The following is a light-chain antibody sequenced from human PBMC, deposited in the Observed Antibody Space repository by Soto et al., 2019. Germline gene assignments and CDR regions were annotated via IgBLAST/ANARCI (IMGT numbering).Light chain of an antibody. CDR1: QSISSW. V-gene: IGKV1-5*01. J-gene: IGKJ1*01. CDR3: QQYNSYSPEWT. CDR2: DAS. Sequence: DIQMTQSPSTLSATVGDRVTITCRDSQSISSWLAWYQQKPGKAPELLIYDASSLESGVPSRFSGSGSGTEFTLTISSLQPDDFATYYCQQYNSYSPEWTFGQGTKVDIK.